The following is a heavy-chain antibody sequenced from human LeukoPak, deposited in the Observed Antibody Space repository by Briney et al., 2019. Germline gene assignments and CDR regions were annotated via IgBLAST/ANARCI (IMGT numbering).Heavy chain of an antibody. Sequence: GASVKVSCKASGYTFTGYYMHWVRQAPGQGLEWMGRINPNSGGTNYAQKFQGRVTMTRDTSISTAYMELSRLRSDDTAVYYCASSITPGIAVTLDYWGQGTLVTVSS. V-gene: IGHV1-2*06. D-gene: IGHD6-19*01. J-gene: IGHJ4*02. CDR2: INPNSGGT. CDR1: GYTFTGYY. CDR3: ASSITPGIAVTLDY.